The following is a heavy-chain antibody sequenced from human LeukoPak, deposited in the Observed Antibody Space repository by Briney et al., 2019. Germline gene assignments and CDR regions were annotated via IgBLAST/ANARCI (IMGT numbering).Heavy chain of an antibody. J-gene: IGHJ4*01. CDR1: GFTVSSNY. V-gene: IGHV3-66*01. D-gene: IGHD3-3*01. CDR2: YSGGST. CDR3: ARSPGRNLLEY. Sequence: GGSLRLSCAASGFTVSSNYIYSGGSTYYADSVKGRFTISRDNSKNTLYLQMNSLRAEDTAIYYCARSPGRNLLEYWGQITLVTVSS.